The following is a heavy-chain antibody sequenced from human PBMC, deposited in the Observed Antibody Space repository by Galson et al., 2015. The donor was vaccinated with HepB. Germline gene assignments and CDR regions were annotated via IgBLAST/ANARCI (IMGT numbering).Heavy chain of an antibody. J-gene: IGHJ5*02. Sequence: SLRLSCAASGFTFSNYWLSWARQAPGKGLEWVANIDQHGSEKYYVDSVKGRFTISTDNAKNSLYLQMNSLRAEDTAVYYRARGFVTGAWWLDPWGQGTLVTVSS. D-gene: IGHD3-9*01. CDR1: GFTFSNYW. V-gene: IGHV3-7*03. CDR2: IDQHGSEK. CDR3: ARGFVTGAWWLDP.